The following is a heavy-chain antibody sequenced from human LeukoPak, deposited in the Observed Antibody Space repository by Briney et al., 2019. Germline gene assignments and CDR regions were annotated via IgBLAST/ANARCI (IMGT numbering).Heavy chain of an antibody. D-gene: IGHD3-10*01. CDR1: GFTFSDYY. J-gene: IGHJ5*02. CDR3: AREDYYYGSGSSWYNWFDP. CDR2: ISSSGSTI. V-gene: IGHV3-11*01. Sequence: GGSLRLSCAASGFTFSDYYMRWIRQAPGKGVEGVSYISSSGSTIYYADSVKGRFTISRDNAKNSLYLQMNSLRADDTAVYYCAREDYYYGSGSSWYNWFDPWGQGTLVTVSS.